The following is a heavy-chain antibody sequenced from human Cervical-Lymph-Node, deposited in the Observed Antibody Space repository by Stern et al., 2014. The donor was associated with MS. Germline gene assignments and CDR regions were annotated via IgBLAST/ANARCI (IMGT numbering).Heavy chain of an antibody. Sequence: VQLVESGPGLVKPSETLSLTCTVSGGSIDSYYWSWIRQPPGKGLEWIGYIYYSGSTSYNPSLKSRVTISVDTSKSHFSLKLTSVTAADTAVYYCARVRHIDYGGFPGFDSWGQGTLVTVSS. D-gene: IGHD4-23*01. V-gene: IGHV4-59*01. CDR2: IYYSGST. CDR1: GGSIDSYY. J-gene: IGHJ4*02. CDR3: ARVRHIDYGGFPGFDS.